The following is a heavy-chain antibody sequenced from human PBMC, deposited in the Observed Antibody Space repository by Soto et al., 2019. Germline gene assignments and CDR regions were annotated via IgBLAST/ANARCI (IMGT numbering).Heavy chain of an antibody. D-gene: IGHD4-17*01. V-gene: IGHV1-18*04. Sequence: QVQLVQSEAEVMKPGASVKVSCRASGYSFTTHGISWVRRAPGHGLEWMGWISAYNGETHYVQRFAGRLNVTTDTSTSRAYMELRSLTSADTAVYDCARDPPFSGILRGTPLMDGWGQGTTVTVSS. J-gene: IGHJ6*02. CDR1: GYSFTTHG. CDR2: ISAYNGET. CDR3: ARDPPFSGILRGTPLMDG.